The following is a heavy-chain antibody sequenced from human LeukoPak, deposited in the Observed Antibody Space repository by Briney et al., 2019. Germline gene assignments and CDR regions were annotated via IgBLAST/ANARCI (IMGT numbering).Heavy chain of an antibody. CDR3: ARDSQGLSSGYCRGFDY. D-gene: IGHD3-22*01. CDR2: IYYSGST. CDR1: GGSISSGGYY. J-gene: IGHJ4*02. V-gene: IGHV4-31*03. Sequence: PSQTLSLTCTVSGGSISSGGYYWSWIRQHPGKGLEWIGYIYYSGSTYYNPSLKSRVTISVDTSKNQFSLKLSSVTAADTAVYYCARDSQGLSSGYCRGFDYWGQGTLVTVSS.